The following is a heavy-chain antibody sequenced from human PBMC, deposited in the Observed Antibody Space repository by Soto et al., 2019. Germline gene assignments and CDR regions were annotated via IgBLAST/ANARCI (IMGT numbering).Heavy chain of an antibody. J-gene: IGHJ6*02. CDR1: GFTFSSYS. D-gene: IGHD6-6*01. CDR3: ASSIAARHYYYYGMDV. Sequence: EVQLVESGGGLVKPGGSLRLSCAASGFTFSSYSMNWVRQAPGKGLEWVSSISSSSSYIYYADSVKGRFTISRDNSKNTLYLQMNSLRAEDTAVYYCASSIAARHYYYYGMDVWGQGTTVTVSS. CDR2: ISSSSSYI. V-gene: IGHV3-21*01.